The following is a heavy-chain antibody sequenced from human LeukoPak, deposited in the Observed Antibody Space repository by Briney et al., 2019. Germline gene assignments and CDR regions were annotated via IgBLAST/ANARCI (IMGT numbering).Heavy chain of an antibody. D-gene: IGHD6-13*01. CDR1: GGSVSSGSYY. Sequence: SETLSLTCTVSGGSVSSGSYYWSWIRQPPGKGLEWIGYVYYSGSTNYNPSLKSRVSMSVDTSKKQISLKLTSVTAADTAVYFCAKEAAAGFDYWGQGILVTVSS. CDR3: AKEAAAGFDY. V-gene: IGHV4-61*01. J-gene: IGHJ4*02. CDR2: VYYSGST.